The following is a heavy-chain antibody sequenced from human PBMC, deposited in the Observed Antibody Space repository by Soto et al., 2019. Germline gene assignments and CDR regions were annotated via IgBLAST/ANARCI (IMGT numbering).Heavy chain of an antibody. V-gene: IGHV3-74*01. J-gene: IGHJ6*02. D-gene: IGHD2-2*01. CDR3: ARLGGYCSSTSCYEYGLDV. Sequence: GGSLRLSCAASGFTFSSYWMHWVRQAPGKGLVWVSRINIAGSSTNYADSVKGRFTISRDNAKNTLYLQMNSLRAEDTAVYYCARLGGYCSSTSCYEYGLDVWGQGTTVTVSS. CDR1: GFTFSSYW. CDR2: INIAGSST.